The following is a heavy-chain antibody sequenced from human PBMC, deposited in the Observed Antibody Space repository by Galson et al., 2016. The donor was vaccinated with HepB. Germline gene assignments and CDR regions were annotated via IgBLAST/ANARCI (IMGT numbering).Heavy chain of an antibody. CDR3: ARVRRIVLMIYGAGDWYFDL. V-gene: IGHV3-53*01. CDR1: GFTVSSNY. CDR2: IDSGGRT. J-gene: IGHJ2*01. D-gene: IGHD2-8*01. Sequence: SLRLSCAASGFTVSSNYMSWVRQAPGKGLEWVSVIDSGGRTDYADSVKGRFIISRDNSKNTLYLQMNSLRADDTAVYYCARVRRIVLMIYGAGDWYFDLWGRGTLVTVSS.